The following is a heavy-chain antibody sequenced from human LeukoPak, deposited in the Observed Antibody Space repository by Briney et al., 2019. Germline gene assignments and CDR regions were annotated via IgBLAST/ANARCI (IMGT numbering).Heavy chain of an antibody. D-gene: IGHD1-26*01. J-gene: IGHJ4*02. CDR3: AKDGAGSYGVYFDY. Sequence: GRSLRLSCAASGFTFSSYGMHWVRQAPGKGLERVAVISYDGSNKYYADSVKGRFTISRDNSKNTLYLQMNSLRAEDTAVYYCAKDGAGSYGVYFDYWGQGTLVTVSS. CDR2: ISYDGSNK. V-gene: IGHV3-30*18. CDR1: GFTFSSYG.